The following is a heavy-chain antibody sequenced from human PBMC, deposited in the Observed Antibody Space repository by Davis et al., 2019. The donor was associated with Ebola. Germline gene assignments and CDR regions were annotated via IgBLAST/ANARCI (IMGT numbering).Heavy chain of an antibody. V-gene: IGHV4-34*01. D-gene: IGHD6-19*01. Sequence: MPSETLSLTCAVYGGSFSGYYWSWIRQPPGKGLEWIGEINHSGSTNYNPSLKSRVTISVDTSKNQFSLKVTSVTAADTAVYYCARIADRWLALDNWGRGTLVTVSS. J-gene: IGHJ4*02. CDR3: ARIADRWLALDN. CDR1: GGSFSGYY. CDR2: INHSGST.